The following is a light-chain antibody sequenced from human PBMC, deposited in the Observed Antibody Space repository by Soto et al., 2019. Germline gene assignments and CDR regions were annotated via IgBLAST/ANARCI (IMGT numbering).Light chain of an antibody. V-gene: IGKV3-15*01. CDR1: QSVSSN. Sequence: IVMTPSPATLSVSPGARATLSCRASQSVSSNLAWHQQKPGQAPRILMYDASSRATGIPARFSGSGSGTEFTLTISSLQSEDFAVYYCQQYNSWPLTFGGGTKVDIK. CDR2: DAS. J-gene: IGKJ4*01. CDR3: QQYNSWPLT.